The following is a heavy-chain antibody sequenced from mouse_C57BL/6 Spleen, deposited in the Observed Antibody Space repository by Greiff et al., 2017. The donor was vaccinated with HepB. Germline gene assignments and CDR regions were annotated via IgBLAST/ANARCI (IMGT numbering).Heavy chain of an antibody. Sequence: VKLVESGPGLVQPSQSLSITCTVSGFSLTSYGVHWVRQSPGKGLEWLGVIWRGGSTDYNAAFMSRLSITKDNSKSQVFFKMNSLQADDTAIYYCAKNRGGSYAMDYWGQGTSVTVSS. CDR2: IWRGGST. CDR3: AKNRGGSYAMDY. D-gene: IGHD3-3*01. J-gene: IGHJ4*01. V-gene: IGHV2-5*01. CDR1: GFSLTSYG.